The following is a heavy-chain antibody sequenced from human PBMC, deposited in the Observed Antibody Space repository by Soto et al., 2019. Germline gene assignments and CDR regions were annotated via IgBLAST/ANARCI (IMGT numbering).Heavy chain of an antibody. Sequence: ASVKVSCKASGYTFTSYGFSWARQAPGQGLEWVGWSNAYSGDTNSAKTRQVRVTLTTDTSAVTAYMELRSLRSDDTAVYYCAREFFTFGTNSLGRKYYYDSSGPPGYWGQGTLVNVSS. J-gene: IGHJ4*02. CDR2: SNAYSGDT. V-gene: IGHV1-18*01. D-gene: IGHD3-22*01. CDR3: AREFFTFGTNSLGRKYYYDSSGPPGY. CDR1: GYTFTSYG.